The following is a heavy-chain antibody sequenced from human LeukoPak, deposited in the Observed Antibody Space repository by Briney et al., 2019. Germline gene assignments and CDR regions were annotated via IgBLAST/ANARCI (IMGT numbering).Heavy chain of an antibody. CDR1: GFSFSDFG. Sequence: PGRSLRLSCAASGFSFSDFGIHWVRQAPGKGLEWVAVLSPHANYEYYADSVQGRFAISRDDSKNTVYLQMNSRRDEETAVYYCARDWIDRSLDYWGLGTLVTVSS. D-gene: IGHD2-2*03. V-gene: IGHV3-33*01. CDR3: ARDWIDRSLDY. CDR2: LSPHANYE. J-gene: IGHJ4*02.